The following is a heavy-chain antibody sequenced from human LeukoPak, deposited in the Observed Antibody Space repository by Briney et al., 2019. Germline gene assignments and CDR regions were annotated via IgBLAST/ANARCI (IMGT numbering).Heavy chain of an antibody. CDR1: GFTFSSYA. CDR2: ISSNGGST. V-gene: IGHV3-64D*06. J-gene: IGHJ4*02. D-gene: IGHD4-23*01. Sequence: GGSLRLSCSASGFTFSSYAMHWVRQAPGKGLEYVSAISSNGGSTYYADSVKGRFTISRDNSKNTLYLQMSSLRAEDTAVYYCARGWLAETTVVTPYNYWGQGTLVTVSS. CDR3: ARGWLAETTVVTPYNY.